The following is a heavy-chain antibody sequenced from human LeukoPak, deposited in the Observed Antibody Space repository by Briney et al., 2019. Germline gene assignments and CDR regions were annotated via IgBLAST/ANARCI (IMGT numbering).Heavy chain of an antibody. D-gene: IGHD6-13*01. CDR3: ARDTIAAAAGGDAFDI. J-gene: IGHJ3*02. V-gene: IGHV1-69*01. CDR1: GGTFSSYA. CDR2: IIPIFGTA. Sequence: ASVKVSCKASGGTFSSYAISWVRQAPGQGLEWMGGIIPIFGTANYAQKFQGRVTITADESTSTAYMELSSLRSEDTAVYYCARDTIAAAAGGDAFDIWGQGTMVTVSS.